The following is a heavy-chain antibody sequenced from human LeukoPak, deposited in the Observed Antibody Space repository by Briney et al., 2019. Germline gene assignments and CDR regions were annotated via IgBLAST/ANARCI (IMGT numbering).Heavy chain of an antibody. V-gene: IGHV3-20*04. D-gene: IGHD6-19*01. Sequence: GGSLRLSCAASGFTFDDYGMSWVRQAPGKGLEWVSGINWNGGSTGYADSVKGRFTISRDNAKNSLYLQMNSLRAEDTALYYCARDYSSGWPFEGIFDYWGQGTLVTVSS. CDR1: GFTFDDYG. CDR3: ARDYSSGWPFEGIFDY. J-gene: IGHJ4*02. CDR2: INWNGGST.